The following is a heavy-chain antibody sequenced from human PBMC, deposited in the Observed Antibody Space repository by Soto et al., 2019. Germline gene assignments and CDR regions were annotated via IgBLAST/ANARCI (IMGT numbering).Heavy chain of an antibody. CDR3: ARDFYGGYTYGPGDY. J-gene: IGHJ4*02. D-gene: IGHD5-18*01. V-gene: IGHV3-7*01. CDR1: GFMFSAYW. CDR2: IHGDGGKI. Sequence: GGSLRLSCAASGFMFSAYWMSWVRQAPGKGLEWVANIHGDGGKIYYVDSVKGRFTITRDNAKRSLYLQMISLRAEDTAVYYWARDFYGGYTYGPGDYWGQGALVTVSS.